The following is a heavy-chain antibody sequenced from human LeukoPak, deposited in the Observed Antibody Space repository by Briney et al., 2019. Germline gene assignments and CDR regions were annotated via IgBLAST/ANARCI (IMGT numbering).Heavy chain of an antibody. CDR3: ASILHSGSFYPPY. V-gene: IGHV3-48*04. D-gene: IGHD1-26*01. CDR2: ISSSSSSI. CDR1: GFTFSSYS. J-gene: IGHJ4*02. Sequence: GGSLRLSCAASGFTFSSYSMNWVRQAPGKGLEWVSYISSSSSSINYADSVKGRFAISRDNAKNSLYLQMSSLRAEDTAVYYCASILHSGSFYPPYWGQGTLVTVSS.